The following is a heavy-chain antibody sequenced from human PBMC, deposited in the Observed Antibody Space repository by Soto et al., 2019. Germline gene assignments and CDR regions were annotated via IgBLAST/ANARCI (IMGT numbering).Heavy chain of an antibody. CDR3: ARRIAAHNWFVP. D-gene: IGHD6-13*01. CDR2: IYYSGST. V-gene: IGHV4-39*01. J-gene: IGHJ5*02. Sequence: PSETLSLTCTVSGGSISSSSYYWGWIRQPPGKGLEWIGSIYYSGSTYYNPSLKSRVTISVDTSKNQFSLKLSSVTAADTAVYYCARRIAAHNWFVPWGQGTLVTVSS. CDR1: GGSISSSSYY.